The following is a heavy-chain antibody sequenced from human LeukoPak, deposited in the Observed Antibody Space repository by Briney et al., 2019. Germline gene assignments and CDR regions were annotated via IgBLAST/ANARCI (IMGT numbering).Heavy chain of an antibody. CDR3: ARQPIVVVPAACYMDV. CDR2: IYYSGST. Sequence: SETLSLTCTVSGGSISSYYWSWIRQPPGKGLEWIGYIYYSGSTNYNPSLKSRVTISVDTSKNQFSLKLSSVTAADTAVCYCARQPIVVVPAACYMDVWGKGTTVTVSS. D-gene: IGHD2-2*01. V-gene: IGHV4-59*08. CDR1: GGSISSYY. J-gene: IGHJ6*03.